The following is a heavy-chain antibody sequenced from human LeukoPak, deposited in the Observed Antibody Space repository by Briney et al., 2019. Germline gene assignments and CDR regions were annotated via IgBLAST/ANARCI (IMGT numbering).Heavy chain of an antibody. D-gene: IGHD6-13*01. CDR2: INPNSGGT. Sequence: GASVKVSCKASGYTFTGYYMHWVRQAPGQGLEWMGWINPNSGGTNYAQKFQGRVTMTRDTSISTAYMELSRLRSDDTAVYYCARERPFPNCSSWTGGWFDPRGQGTLVTVSS. J-gene: IGHJ5*02. CDR3: ARERPFPNCSSWTGGWFDP. CDR1: GYTFTGYY. V-gene: IGHV1-2*02.